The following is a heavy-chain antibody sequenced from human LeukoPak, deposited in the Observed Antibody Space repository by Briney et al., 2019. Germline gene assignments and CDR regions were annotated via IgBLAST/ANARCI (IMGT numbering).Heavy chain of an antibody. J-gene: IGHJ5*02. Sequence: SETLSLTCTASGGSISTYYWTWIRQPPGKGLEWIGYIYNSGSTNYNPSLKSRVTISVDTSKNQFSLKLSSVTAADTAVYYCARSSSHNWFDPWGQGTLVTVSS. CDR3: ARSSSHNWFDP. CDR1: GGSISTYY. D-gene: IGHD6-6*01. V-gene: IGHV4-59*01. CDR2: IYNSGST.